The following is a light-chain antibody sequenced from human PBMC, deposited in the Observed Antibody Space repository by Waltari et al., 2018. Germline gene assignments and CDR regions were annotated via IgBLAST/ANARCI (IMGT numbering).Light chain of an antibody. CDR2: SKN. CDR3: LRYKASGDWL. J-gene: IGLJ3*02. CDR1: TCSVLTTYS. V-gene: IGLV8-61*01. Sequence: VVTLEPPFSVSPEATVPLPCALSTCSVLTTYSPTCYHQPPGRAPRTLIYSKNIRSPGGPDRFSCAFLGNKAASIIAGAQAVEASDNYCLRYKASGDWLFGGGTKLTVL.